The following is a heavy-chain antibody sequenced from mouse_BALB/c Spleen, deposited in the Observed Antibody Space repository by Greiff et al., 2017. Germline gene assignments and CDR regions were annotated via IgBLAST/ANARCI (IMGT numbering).Heavy chain of an antibody. Sequence: VKLVESGPGLVAPSQRLSITCTVSGFSLTSFGVHWVRQPPGKGLEWLGVIWAGGSTNYNSALMSRLSISKDNSKSQVFLKMNSLQTDDTAMYYCASGEGGMDYWGQGTSVTVSS. V-gene: IGHV2-9*02. CDR3: ASGEGGMDY. CDR1: GFSLTSFG. J-gene: IGHJ4*01. CDR2: IWAGGST.